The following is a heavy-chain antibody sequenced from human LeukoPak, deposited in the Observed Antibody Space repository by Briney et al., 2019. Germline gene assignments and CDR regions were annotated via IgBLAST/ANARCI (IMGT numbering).Heavy chain of an antibody. CDR1: GGSISSSDYY. D-gene: IGHD1-7*01. V-gene: IGHV4-39*01. Sequence: SETLSLTCTVSGGSISSSDYYWGWIRQPPGKGLEWIASIYYSGSTYYSPSLKSGVAISKETSKNQFSLKLSSVTAADTAVYYCARGNWNYNWFDPWGQGTLVTVSP. CDR3: ARGNWNYNWFDP. J-gene: IGHJ5*02. CDR2: IYYSGST.